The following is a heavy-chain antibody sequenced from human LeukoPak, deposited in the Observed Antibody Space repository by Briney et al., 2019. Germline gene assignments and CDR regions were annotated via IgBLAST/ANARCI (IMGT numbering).Heavy chain of an antibody. V-gene: IGHV3-11*01. J-gene: IGHJ1*01. D-gene: IGHD4-23*01. CDR3: ARANYGGNPRYFQH. CDR2: ISSSSSII. Sequence: ISSSSSIIYYADSVKGRFTISRDNAQNSLYLQMNSLRAEDTAVYYCARANYGGNPRYFQHWGQGTLVTVSS.